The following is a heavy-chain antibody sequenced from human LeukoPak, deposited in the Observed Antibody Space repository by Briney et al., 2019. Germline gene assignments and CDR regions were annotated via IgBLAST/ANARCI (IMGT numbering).Heavy chain of an antibody. CDR1: GGTFNSYA. D-gene: IGHD1-26*01. CDR2: IIPMSDTA. Sequence: ASVKVSCKASGGTFNSYAINWVRQAPGQGLEWMGGIIPMSDTANYPQKFRGRLTITADIPTSTVYMELSSLRSEDTAVYYCAREDDTGRYMGDDAFDIWGQGTMVTVSS. V-gene: IGHV1-69*06. CDR3: AREDDTGRYMGDDAFDI. J-gene: IGHJ3*02.